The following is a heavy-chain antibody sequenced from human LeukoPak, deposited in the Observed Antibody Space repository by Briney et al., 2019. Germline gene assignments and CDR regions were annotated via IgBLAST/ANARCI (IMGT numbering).Heavy chain of an antibody. Sequence: GASVKVSCKASGYTFTGYYMHWVRQAPGQGLEWMGWINPNSCCTNYAQKFQARVTMPRHTSISTAYMELSRLRSDGTAVYYCARDMGYQLPQQGSYYYYMDVWGKGTTVTVSS. J-gene: IGHJ6*03. CDR1: GYTFTGYY. CDR3: ARDMGYQLPQQGSYYYYMDV. D-gene: IGHD2-2*01. V-gene: IGHV1-2*02. CDR2: INPNSCCT.